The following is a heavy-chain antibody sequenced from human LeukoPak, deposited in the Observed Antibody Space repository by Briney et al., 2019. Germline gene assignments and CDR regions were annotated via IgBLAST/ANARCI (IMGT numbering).Heavy chain of an antibody. J-gene: IGHJ5*02. CDR1: GGSISSYY. V-gene: IGHV4-59*12. D-gene: IGHD3-10*01. CDR2: IYYSGST. CDR3: ARDSGTTGEVKFDP. Sequence: SETLSLTCTVSGGSISSYYWSWIRQPPGKGLEWIGYIYYSGSTNYNPSLKSRVTISVDMSKNHFSLKLSSVTAADTAVYYCARDSGTTGEVKFDPWGQGTLVTVSS.